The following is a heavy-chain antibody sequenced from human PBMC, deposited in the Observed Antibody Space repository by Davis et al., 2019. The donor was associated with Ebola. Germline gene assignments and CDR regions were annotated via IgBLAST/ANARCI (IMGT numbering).Heavy chain of an antibody. CDR2: ISSSRSYT. CDR1: GFTFSDYY. J-gene: IGHJ4*01. V-gene: IGHV3-11*06. CDR3: ARDFFEYSSSSFSDY. D-gene: IGHD6-6*01. Sequence: GGSLRLSCAASGFTFSDYYMSWIRQAPGKGLEWVSYISSSRSYTDYADSVKGRFTISRDSAKNSLYLQINSLRPDDTAVFYCARDFFEYSSSSFSDYWGHGTLVTVSS.